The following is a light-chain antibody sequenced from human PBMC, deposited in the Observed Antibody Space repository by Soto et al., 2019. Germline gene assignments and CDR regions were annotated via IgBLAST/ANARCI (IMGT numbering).Light chain of an antibody. J-gene: IGLJ1*01. V-gene: IGLV1-51*01. CDR3: GRWDSRLSTYV. CDR1: SSNIGNDY. Sequence: QSALTQPPSVSGAPGQRVTISCTGSSSNIGNDYVSWYQQLPGTAPKLLIYDNNKRAAGIPDRFSGSESGTSATLGITGLQTGDEADYYCGRWDSRLSTYVFGTGTKVTVL. CDR2: DNN.